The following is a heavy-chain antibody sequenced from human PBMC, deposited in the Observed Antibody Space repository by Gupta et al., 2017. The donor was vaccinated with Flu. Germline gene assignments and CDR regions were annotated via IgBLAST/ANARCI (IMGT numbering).Heavy chain of an antibody. CDR3: TRAPQWLETYYFDY. Sequence: RQAPGQGLEWMERIDPNNGGTNYAQKFQSRVTMTRDTSISTVYMEVDGLRSDDTAVYYCTRAPQWLETYYFDYWGQGTLVTVSS. J-gene: IGHJ4*02. V-gene: IGHV1-2*06. D-gene: IGHD6-19*01. CDR2: IDPNNGGT.